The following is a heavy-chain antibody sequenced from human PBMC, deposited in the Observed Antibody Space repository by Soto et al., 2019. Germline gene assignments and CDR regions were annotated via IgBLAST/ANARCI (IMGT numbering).Heavy chain of an antibody. D-gene: IGHD5-18*01. Sequence: QVQLVQSGAEVKKPGASVKDSCKASGYTFTSYYMHWVRQAPGQGLEWMGIINPSGGSTSYAQKFQGRVTMTRDTSTSTVYMELSSLRSEDTAVSYCAIAAGRGYSYGYSSGMDVWGQGTTVTVSS. CDR1: GYTFTSYY. J-gene: IGHJ6*02. CDR2: INPSGGST. V-gene: IGHV1-46*01. CDR3: AIAAGRGYSYGYSSGMDV.